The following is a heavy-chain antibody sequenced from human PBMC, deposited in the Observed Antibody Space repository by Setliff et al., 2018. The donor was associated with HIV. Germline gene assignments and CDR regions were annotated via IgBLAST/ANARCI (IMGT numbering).Heavy chain of an antibody. CDR3: AREKSITSAWYGGYYFDY. J-gene: IGHJ4*02. V-gene: IGHV4-34*01. CDR2: INQNGRT. Sequence: PSETLSLTCAICGGSFSNYYWSWIRHTPGRGLEWIAEINQNGRTNYNPALKSRVLVSLDTSKNQCSLHLVSVTAADTAVYFCAREKSITSAWYGGYYFDYWGQGTTVTVSS. CDR1: GGSFSNYY. D-gene: IGHD3-3*01.